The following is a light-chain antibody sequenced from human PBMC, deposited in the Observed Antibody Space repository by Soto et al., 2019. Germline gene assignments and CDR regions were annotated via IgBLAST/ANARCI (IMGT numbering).Light chain of an antibody. V-gene: IGLV2-14*01. CDR1: SSDVGGYNY. CDR3: RSYTSRSTPLYGV. CDR2: DVS. Sequence: QSALTQPASVSGSPGQSITISCTGTSSDVGGYNYVSWYQQHPGKAPKLMIYDVSNRPSGVSNRFSGTKSGNTSPPTISGLEAEDEADYYWRSYTSRSTPLYGVCGGGTELTVL. J-gene: IGLJ3*02.